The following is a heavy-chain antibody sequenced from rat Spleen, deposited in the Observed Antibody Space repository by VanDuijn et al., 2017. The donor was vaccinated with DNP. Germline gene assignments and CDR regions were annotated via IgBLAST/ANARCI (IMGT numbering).Heavy chain of an antibody. CDR1: GFTFSNYY. V-gene: IGHV5-25*01. Sequence: EVQLVESGGGLVQPGRSLKLSCAASGFTFSNYYMAWVRQAPKKGLEWVATISTSGSRTYYPDSVKGRFTISRDNAKSSLYLQMDSLRSEDTATYYCVILDTIVAIGDCWGQGVMVTVSS. J-gene: IGHJ2*01. D-gene: IGHD1-2*01. CDR3: VILDTIVAIGDC. CDR2: ISTSGSRT.